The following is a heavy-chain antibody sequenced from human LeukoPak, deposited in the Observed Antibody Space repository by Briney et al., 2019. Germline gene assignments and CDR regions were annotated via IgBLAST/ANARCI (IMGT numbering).Heavy chain of an antibody. CDR3: ARDRGYSSGWYGSEVFDWFDP. Sequence: SETLSLTCTVAGGSISSGSYYWRWIRQPAVKGLEWIGRIYTSGSTNCNPSLKSRFTISVDTSKNRFSLKLSSVTAADTAVYYCARDRGYSSGWYGSEVFDWFDPWGQGTLVTVSS. J-gene: IGHJ5*02. CDR2: IYTSGST. V-gene: IGHV4-61*02. CDR1: GGSISSGSYY. D-gene: IGHD6-19*01.